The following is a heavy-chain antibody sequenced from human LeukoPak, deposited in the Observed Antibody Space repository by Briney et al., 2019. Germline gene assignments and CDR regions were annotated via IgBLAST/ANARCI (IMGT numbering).Heavy chain of an antibody. CDR3: AREAYYDSRGYYN. CDR1: GGSFSGYY. D-gene: IGHD3-22*01. Sequence: SETLSLTCAVYGGSFSGYYWSWIRQPPGKGLEWIGEINHSGSTNYNPSLKSRVTISVDTSKNQFSLKLSSVTAADTAVYYCAREAYYDSRGYYNWGQGTLVTVSS. CDR2: INHSGST. J-gene: IGHJ4*02. V-gene: IGHV4-34*01.